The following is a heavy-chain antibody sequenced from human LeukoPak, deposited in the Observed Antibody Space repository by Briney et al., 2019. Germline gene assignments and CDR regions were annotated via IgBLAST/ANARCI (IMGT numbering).Heavy chain of an antibody. CDR2: ISGSGGST. J-gene: IGHJ3*02. V-gene: IGHV3-23*01. Sequence: PGGSLRLSCAASGFTFSSYGMSWVRQAPGKGLEWVSAISGSGGSTYYADSVKGRFTISRDNSKNTLYLQMNSLRAEDTAVYYCAKDLSPLTYYDILTGEGGAFDIWGQGTMVTVSS. CDR3: AKDLSPLTYYDILTGEGGAFDI. D-gene: IGHD3-9*01. CDR1: GFTFSSYG.